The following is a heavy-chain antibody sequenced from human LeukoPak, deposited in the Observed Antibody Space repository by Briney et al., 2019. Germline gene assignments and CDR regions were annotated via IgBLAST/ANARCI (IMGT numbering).Heavy chain of an antibody. CDR3: ARDRGMRRYFDY. CDR1: GGSISSGSYY. Sequence: SQTLSLTCTVSGGSISSGSYYWSWLRQPAGTGLEWIGRIYTSGSTNYNPSLKSRVTISVDTSKNQFSLKLSSVTAADTAVYYCARDRGMRRYFDYWGQGTLVTVSS. V-gene: IGHV4-61*02. J-gene: IGHJ4*02. CDR2: IYTSGST. D-gene: IGHD3-10*01.